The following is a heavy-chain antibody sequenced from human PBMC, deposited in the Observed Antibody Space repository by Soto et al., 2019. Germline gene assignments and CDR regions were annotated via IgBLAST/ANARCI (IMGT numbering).Heavy chain of an antibody. CDR2: IIPIFGTA. J-gene: IGHJ2*01. Sequence: SVKVSCKASGGTFSSYAISWVRQAPGQGLEWMGGIIPIFGTANYAQKFQGRVTITADESTSTAYMELSSLRSEDTAVYYCARDRSYYDSSGYYPDWYFDLWGRGTLVTVSS. CDR1: GGTFSSYA. V-gene: IGHV1-69*13. D-gene: IGHD3-22*01. CDR3: ARDRSYYDSSGYYPDWYFDL.